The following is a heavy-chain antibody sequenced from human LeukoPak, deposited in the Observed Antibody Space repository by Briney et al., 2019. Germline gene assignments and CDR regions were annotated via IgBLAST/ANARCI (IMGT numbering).Heavy chain of an antibody. D-gene: IGHD3-10*01. CDR1: GFSVSDNY. CDR2: FYSGGST. J-gene: IGHJ4*02. CDR3: VLGELSQPFDY. V-gene: IGHV3-53*01. Sequence: GGSLRLSCAASGFSVSDNYVSWVRQAPGKGLEWVSVFYSGGSTHYADSVKGRFTISGDNSKNTVYLQMNSLRAEDTAVYYCVLGELSQPFDYWGQGTLVTVSS.